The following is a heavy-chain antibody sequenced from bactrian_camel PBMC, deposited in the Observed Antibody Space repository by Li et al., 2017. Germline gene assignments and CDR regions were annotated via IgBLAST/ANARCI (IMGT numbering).Heavy chain of an antibody. D-gene: IGHD5*01. CDR2: MYNPGSNT. J-gene: IGHJ6*01. CDR1: GITFSEYY. V-gene: IGHV3-2*01. CDR3: VASIWNWDVGVRSLVFGY. Sequence: VQLVESGGGLVQPGGSLRLSCAASGITFSEYYMSWVRQAPGKGLEWVSSMYNPGSNTYYAGSVKGRFTISIDNAKSTLYLQAISLKPEDTAVYYCVASIWNWDVGVRSLVFGYWGQGTQV.